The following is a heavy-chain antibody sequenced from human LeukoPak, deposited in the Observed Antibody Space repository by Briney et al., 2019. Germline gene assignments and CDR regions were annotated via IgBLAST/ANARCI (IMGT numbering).Heavy chain of an antibody. D-gene: IGHD1-26*01. Sequence: PSETLSLTCAVYGGSFSNYYWSWIRQPPGKGLEWIGYIYYSGSTNYNPSLKSRVTISVDTSKNQFSLKLSSVTAADTAVYYCARRGAALTHFDYWGQGTLVTVSS. CDR3: ARRGAALTHFDY. V-gene: IGHV4-59*01. CDR1: GGSFSNYY. J-gene: IGHJ4*02. CDR2: IYYSGST.